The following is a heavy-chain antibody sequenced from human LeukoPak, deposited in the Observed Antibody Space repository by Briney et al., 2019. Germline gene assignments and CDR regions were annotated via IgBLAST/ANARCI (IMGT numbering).Heavy chain of an antibody. CDR1: GGSISSYY. CDR2: IYYSGST. V-gene: IGHV4-59*08. D-gene: IGHD3-10*01. CDR3: ARHPYYRIAAGYYFDY. J-gene: IGHJ4*02. Sequence: PSETLSLTCIVSGGSISSYYWSWIRQPPGKGLEWIGYIYYSGSTNYNPSLKSRVTISVDTSKNQFSLKLSSVTAADTAVYYCARHPYYRIAAGYYFDYWGQGTLVTVSS.